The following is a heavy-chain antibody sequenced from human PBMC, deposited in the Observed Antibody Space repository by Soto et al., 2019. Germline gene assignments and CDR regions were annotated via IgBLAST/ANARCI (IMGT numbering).Heavy chain of an antibody. Sequence: GGSLRLSCAASGFPFSSYAMSWVRQAPGKGLEWVSAISGSGGSTYYADSVKGRFTISRDNSKNTLYLQMNSLRAEDTAVYYCAKDLRGGSGAPLWGQGTLVTVS. CDR1: GFPFSSYA. J-gene: IGHJ4*02. CDR2: ISGSGGST. CDR3: AKDLRGGSGAPL. V-gene: IGHV3-23*01. D-gene: IGHD3-10*01.